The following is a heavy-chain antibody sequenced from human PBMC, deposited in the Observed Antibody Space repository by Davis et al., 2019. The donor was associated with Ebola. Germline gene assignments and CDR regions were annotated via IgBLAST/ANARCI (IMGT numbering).Heavy chain of an antibody. CDR1: GDSISSSNW. J-gene: IGHJ6*02. CDR2: INHSGST. V-gene: IGHV4-4*02. D-gene: IGHD6-13*01. Sequence: SETLSLTCAVSGDSISSSNWWSWVRQPPGKGLEWIGEINHSGSTNYNPSLKSRVTISVDTSKNQFSLKLSSVTAADTAVYYCARHEAYSDTLYGMDVWGQGTTITVSS. CDR3: ARHEAYSDTLYGMDV.